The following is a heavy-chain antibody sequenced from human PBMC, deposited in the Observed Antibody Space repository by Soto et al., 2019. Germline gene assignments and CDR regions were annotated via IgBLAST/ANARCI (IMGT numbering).Heavy chain of an antibody. J-gene: IGHJ6*03. D-gene: IGHD3-10*01. V-gene: IGHV3-23*01. CDR3: AKNYGSESYTPYYYYYMDV. Sequence: EVQLLESGGGLVQPGGSLRLSCAASGFTFSSYAMSWVHQAPGTGLEWVSAISGSGGSTYYADSVKGRFTISRDNSKNTLYLHMNRLRDEDTAVYYCAKNYGSESYTPYYYYYMDVWGKGTTVTVSS. CDR2: ISGSGGST. CDR1: GFTFSSYA.